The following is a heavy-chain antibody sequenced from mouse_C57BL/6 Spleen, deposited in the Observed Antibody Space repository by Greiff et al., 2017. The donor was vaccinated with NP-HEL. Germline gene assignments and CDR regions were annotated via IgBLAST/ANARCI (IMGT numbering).Heavy chain of an antibody. V-gene: IGHV1-82*01. CDR3: ARGDYGSTHLDV. CDR1: GYAFSSSW. CDR2: IYPGDGDT. Sequence: QVQLQQSGPELVKPGASVKISCKASGYAFSSSWMNWVKQRPGKGLEWIGRIYPGDGDTNYNGKFKGKATLTADKSSSTAYMQLSSLTSEDSAVYFCARGDYGSTHLDVWGTGTTVTVSS. J-gene: IGHJ1*03. D-gene: IGHD1-1*01.